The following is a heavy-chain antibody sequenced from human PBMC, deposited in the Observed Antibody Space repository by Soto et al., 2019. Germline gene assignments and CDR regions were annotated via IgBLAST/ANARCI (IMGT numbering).Heavy chain of an antibody. V-gene: IGHV3-21*04. Sequence: GGSLRLSCAASGFTFSSYSMNWVRQAPGKGLEWVSSISSSSSYIYYADSVKGRFTISRDNAKNSLYLQMNSLQTEDTAVYYCTRDDPLAPGTLDYRGQGALVTVSS. CDR3: TRDDPLAPGTLDY. CDR2: ISSSSSYI. CDR1: GFTFSSYS. D-gene: IGHD6-13*01. J-gene: IGHJ4*01.